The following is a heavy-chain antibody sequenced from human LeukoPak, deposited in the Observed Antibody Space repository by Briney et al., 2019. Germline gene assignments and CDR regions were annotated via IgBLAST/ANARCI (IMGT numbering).Heavy chain of an antibody. J-gene: IGHJ4*02. CDR3: ARGHYDVLASSYKWTPDY. V-gene: IGHV3-21*01. D-gene: IGHD3-9*01. CDR1: GFTFSSYS. CDR2: ISSSSSYI. Sequence: GGSLRLSCAASGFTFSSYSMNWVRQAPGKGLEWVSSISSSSSYIYYADSVKGRFTISRDNAKNSLSLQLNSLRVEDTAIYYCARGHYDVLASSYKWTPDYWGQGTLVTVSS.